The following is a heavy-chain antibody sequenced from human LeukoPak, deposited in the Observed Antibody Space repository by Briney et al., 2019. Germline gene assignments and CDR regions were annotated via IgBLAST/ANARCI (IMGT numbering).Heavy chain of an antibody. D-gene: IGHD2-2*01. Sequence: QTGGSLRLSCVASGFTFSSYAMSWVRQAPGKGLEWVSTLSSNSGTTYYADSVKGRFTISRDNSKSTLYLQMNSLRAEDTAVYYCAKVIVVPAAKYFDYWGQETLVTVSS. CDR2: LSSNSGTT. V-gene: IGHV3-23*01. J-gene: IGHJ4*02. CDR1: GFTFSSYA. CDR3: AKVIVVPAAKYFDY.